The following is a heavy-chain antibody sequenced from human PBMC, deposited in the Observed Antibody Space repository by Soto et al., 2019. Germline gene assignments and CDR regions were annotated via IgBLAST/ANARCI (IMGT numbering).Heavy chain of an antibody. V-gene: IGHV3-23*01. CDR1: GFTFSSCA. J-gene: IGHJ6*02. CDR2: IIDSGGST. Sequence: PGGSLRLSCAASGFTFSSCAMGRVRQAPGKGLEWVSDIIDSGGSTYYADSVKGRFTISRDNSKSTLYVQMNSLRAEDTALYYCAKGRSYYYYYGVDVWGQGTTVTVSS. CDR3: AKGRSYYYYYGVDV.